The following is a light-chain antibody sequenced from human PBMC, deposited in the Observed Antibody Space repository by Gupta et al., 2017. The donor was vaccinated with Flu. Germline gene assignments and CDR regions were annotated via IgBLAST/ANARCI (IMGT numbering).Light chain of an antibody. J-gene: IGLJ2*01. Sequence: SCTGTATDVGAYDLVSWYQQHPGLAPKLILYEVTKRPSGVSGRFSGSKSGNTASLRISGLQADDEADYYCSSFLVHKRGTFGGGTKLTVL. CDR1: ATDVGAYDL. CDR2: EVT. CDR3: SSFLVHKRGT. V-gene: IGLV2-23*02.